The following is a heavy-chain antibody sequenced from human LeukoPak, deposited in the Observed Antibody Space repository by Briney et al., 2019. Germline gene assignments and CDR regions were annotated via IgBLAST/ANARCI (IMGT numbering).Heavy chain of an antibody. V-gene: IGHV3-23*01. CDR3: AKARPYYYDSSGYSFPAYFDY. D-gene: IGHD3-22*01. J-gene: IGHJ4*02. CDR2: IIGSGGST. Sequence: GGSLRLSCAASGFTFSSYAMSWVRQAPGKGLEWVSAIIGSGGSTYYADSVKGRFTISRDNSKNTLYLQMNSLRAEDTAVYYCAKARPYYYDSSGYSFPAYFDYWGQGTLVTVSS. CDR1: GFTFSSYA.